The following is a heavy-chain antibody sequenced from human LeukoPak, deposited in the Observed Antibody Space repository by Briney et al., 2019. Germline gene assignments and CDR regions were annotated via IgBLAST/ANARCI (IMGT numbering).Heavy chain of an antibody. CDR1: GGTFSSYA. CDR3: ARGKSERWLQSARYNWFDP. Sequence: RASVKVSCKASGGTFSSYAISWVRQAPGQGLEWMGGIIPIFDTANYAQKFQGRVTITADESTSTAYMELSSLRSEDTAVYYCARGKSERWLQSARYNWFDPWGQGTLVTVSS. V-gene: IGHV1-69*01. CDR2: IIPIFDTA. J-gene: IGHJ5*02. D-gene: IGHD5-24*01.